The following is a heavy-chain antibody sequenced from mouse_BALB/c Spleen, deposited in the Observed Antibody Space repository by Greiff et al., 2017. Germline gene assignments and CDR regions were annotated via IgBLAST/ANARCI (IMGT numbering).Heavy chain of an antibody. Sequence: QVQLKESGAELMKPGASVKISCKATGYTFSSYWIEWVKQRPGHGLEWIGEILPGSGSTNYNEKFKGKATFTADTSSNTAYMQLSSLTSEDSAVYYCARGDGYPAWFAYWGQGTLVTVSA. V-gene: IGHV1-9*01. CDR3: ARGDGYPAWFAY. CDR1: GYTFSSYW. D-gene: IGHD2-3*01. J-gene: IGHJ3*01. CDR2: ILPGSGST.